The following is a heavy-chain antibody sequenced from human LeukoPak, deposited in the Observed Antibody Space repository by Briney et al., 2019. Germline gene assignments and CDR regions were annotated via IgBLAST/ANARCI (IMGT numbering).Heavy chain of an antibody. CDR1: GFTFSRYA. V-gene: IGHV3-23*01. D-gene: IGHD4-17*01. CDR2: IGGSDGST. J-gene: IGHJ4*02. Sequence: GGSLRLSCAASGFTFSRYAMSWVRQAPGKGLEWVSSIGGSDGSTFFADSVKGRFTISRENSKDTLFLQLNSLGLDDTAVYYCAPGPGYGDYGWNYWGQGTLVTVSS. CDR3: APGPGYGDYGWNY.